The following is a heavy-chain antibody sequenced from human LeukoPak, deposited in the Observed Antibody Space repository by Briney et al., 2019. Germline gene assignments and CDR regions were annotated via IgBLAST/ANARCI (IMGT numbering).Heavy chain of an antibody. J-gene: IGHJ6*02. CDR3: AKSTFRPYYYYGMDV. CDR2: ISGSGGST. V-gene: IGHV3-23*01. D-gene: IGHD3-16*01. CDR1: GFTFSSYA. Sequence: GGSLRLSCAASGFTFSSYAMSWVRQAPGKGLEWVSAISGSGGSTYYADSVKGRFTISRDNSKNTLYLQMNSLRAEDTAVYYCAKSTFRPYYYYGMDVWGQGTTVTVSS.